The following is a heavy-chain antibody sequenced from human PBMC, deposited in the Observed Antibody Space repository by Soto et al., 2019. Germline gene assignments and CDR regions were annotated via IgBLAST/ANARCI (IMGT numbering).Heavy chain of an antibody. CDR3: ARGGPFSSGWPPFR. D-gene: IGHD6-19*01. J-gene: IGHJ4*02. Sequence: QVQLVESGGGVVQPGRSLRLSCAASGFTFSSYAMHWVRQAPGRGLEWVAVISYDGSNKYYADSVKGRFTISRDNSKNTLYLQMNSLRAEDTAVYYCARGGPFSSGWPPFRWGQGTLVTVSS. V-gene: IGHV3-30-3*01. CDR1: GFTFSSYA. CDR2: ISYDGSNK.